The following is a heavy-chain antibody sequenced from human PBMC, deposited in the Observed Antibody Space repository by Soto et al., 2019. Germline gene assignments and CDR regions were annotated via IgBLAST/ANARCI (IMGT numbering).Heavy chain of an antibody. CDR2: ISGSGGST. D-gene: IGHD3-10*01. Sequence: WGSLRLSCAASGFTFSSYAMSWVRQAPGKGLEWVSAISGSGGSTYYADSVKGRFTISRDNSKNTLYLQMNSLRAEDTAVYYCAKSIWFGEFTTNYYYMDVWGKGTTVTVSS. V-gene: IGHV3-23*01. J-gene: IGHJ6*03. CDR3: AKSIWFGEFTTNYYYMDV. CDR1: GFTFSSYA.